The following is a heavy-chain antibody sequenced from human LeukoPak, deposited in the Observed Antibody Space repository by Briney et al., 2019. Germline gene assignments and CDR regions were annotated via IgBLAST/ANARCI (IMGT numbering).Heavy chain of an antibody. Sequence: SETLSLTCTVSGGSISSYYWSWIRQPPGKGLEWIGYIYYSGSTNYNPSLKSRVTISVDTSKNQFSLKLSSVTAADPAVYYCARARDDSSGYTFDYWGQGTMVSVSS. J-gene: IGHJ4*02. D-gene: IGHD3-22*01. CDR1: GGSISSYY. V-gene: IGHV4-59*01. CDR2: IYYSGST. CDR3: ARARDDSSGYTFDY.